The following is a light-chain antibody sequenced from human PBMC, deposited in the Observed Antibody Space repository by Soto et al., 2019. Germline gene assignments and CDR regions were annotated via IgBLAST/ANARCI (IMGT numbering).Light chain of an antibody. V-gene: IGKV1-12*01. CDR2: AAS. CDR3: QQADSFPIT. CDR1: QGISSW. J-gene: IGKJ5*01. Sequence: DIPMTQAPSSVPASVGDRVTITCRASQGISSWLAWYQQKPGKAPKLLIFAASTLQSGVSSRFSGSGSGTDFTLTISSLQPEDFATYYCQQADSFPITFGQGTRLEIK.